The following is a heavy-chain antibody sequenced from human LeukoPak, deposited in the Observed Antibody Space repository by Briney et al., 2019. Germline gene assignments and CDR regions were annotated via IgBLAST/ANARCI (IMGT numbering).Heavy chain of an antibody. Sequence: SQTLSLTCTVSGGSISSGSYYWSWIRQPAGKGLEWIGRIYTSGSTNYNPSLKSRVTISVDTSKNQFSLKLSSVTAADTAVYYCARAYYDFWSGFRGYYYMDVWGKGTTVTVSS. V-gene: IGHV4-61*02. CDR2: IYTSGST. CDR3: ARAYYDFWSGFRGYYYMDV. CDR1: GGSISSGSYY. J-gene: IGHJ6*03. D-gene: IGHD3-3*01.